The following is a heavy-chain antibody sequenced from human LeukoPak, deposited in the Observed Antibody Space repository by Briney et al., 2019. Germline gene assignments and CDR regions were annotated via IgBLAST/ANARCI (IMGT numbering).Heavy chain of an antibody. J-gene: IGHJ4*02. V-gene: IGHV4-59*12. CDR3: ASGRRWLQFYY. Sequence: SETLSLTCTVSGGSISSYYWSWIRQPPGKGLEWIGYIYYSGSTNYNPSLKSRVTISVDTSKNQFSLKLSSVTAADAAVYYCASGRRWLQFYYWGQGTLVTVSS. CDR1: GGSISSYY. D-gene: IGHD5-24*01. CDR2: IYYSGST.